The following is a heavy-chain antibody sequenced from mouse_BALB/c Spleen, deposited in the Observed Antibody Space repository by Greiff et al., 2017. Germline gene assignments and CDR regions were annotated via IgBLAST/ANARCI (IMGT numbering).Heavy chain of an antibody. CDR1: GFTFGSYA. CDR2: ISSGDST. D-gene: IGHD2-12*01. V-gene: IGHV5-6-5*01. Sequence: EVKLVESGGGLVKPGGSLKLSCAASGFTFGSYAMSWVRQTPEKRLEWVASISSGDSTYYPERGKGRFTISRYNARNFLYLQMSSLRSEDTAMYYCARSYDGDAMDYWGQGTSVTVSS. J-gene: IGHJ4*01. CDR3: ARSYDGDAMDY.